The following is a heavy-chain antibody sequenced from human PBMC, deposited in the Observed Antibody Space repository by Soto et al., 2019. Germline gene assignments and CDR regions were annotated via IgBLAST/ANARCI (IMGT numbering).Heavy chain of an antibody. V-gene: IGHV1-69*06. CDR3: ARDRGWRGDYVGYFDY. Sequence: QVQLVQSGAEVKKPGSSVXXSXXXXXXXXXSXXXXXXXXAXXXXLEXMGGIIPIFGTANYAQKFQGRVTITADKSTSTAYMELSSLRSEDTAVYYCARDRGWRGDYVGYFDYWGQGTLVTVSS. CDR1: XXXXXSXX. D-gene: IGHD4-17*01. CDR2: IIPIFGTA. J-gene: IGHJ4*02.